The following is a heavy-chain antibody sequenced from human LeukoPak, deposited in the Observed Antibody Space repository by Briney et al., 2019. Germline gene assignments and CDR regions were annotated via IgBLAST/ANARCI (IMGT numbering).Heavy chain of an antibody. V-gene: IGHV4-59*01. D-gene: IGHD6-19*01. CDR1: GGSISSYY. J-gene: IGHJ4*02. CDR3: AREEGPGYSSGWYYFDY. CDR2: IYYSGST. Sequence: PSETLSLTCTVSGGSISSYYWSWIRHPPGKGLEWIGYIYYSGSTNYNPSLQSRVTISVDTSKTQFSLKLSSVTAADTAVYYCAREEGPGYSSGWYYFDYWGQGTLVTVSS.